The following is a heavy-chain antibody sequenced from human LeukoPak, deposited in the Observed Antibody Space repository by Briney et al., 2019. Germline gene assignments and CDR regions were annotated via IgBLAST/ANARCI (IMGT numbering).Heavy chain of an antibody. V-gene: IGHV1-2*02. Sequence: ASVKVSCKASGYTFTGYSMHWVRQASGQGLEWKGWISPNSGDTNYAQKFQGRVTMTRDTSISTAYMELSSLRSDDTAMYYCARGDGEYYYDRSGYYNDYWGQGTLVTVSS. D-gene: IGHD3-22*01. CDR1: GYTFTGYS. CDR3: ARGDGEYYYDRSGYYNDY. CDR2: ISPNSGDT. J-gene: IGHJ4*02.